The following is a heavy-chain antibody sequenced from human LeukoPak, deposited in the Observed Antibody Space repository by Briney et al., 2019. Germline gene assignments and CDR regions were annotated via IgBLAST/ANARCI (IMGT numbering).Heavy chain of an antibody. J-gene: IGHJ5*02. CDR1: GFTFDDYG. V-gene: IGHV3-20*04. Sequence: RGSLRLSCAASGFTFDDYGMSWVRQAPGKGLEWVSSINWNGGSTGYADSVKGRFTISRDNAKNSLYLQMNSLRVEDTALYYCAKRYSDGGFDPWGQGTLVTVSS. CDR2: INWNGGST. D-gene: IGHD3-10*01. CDR3: AKRYSDGGFDP.